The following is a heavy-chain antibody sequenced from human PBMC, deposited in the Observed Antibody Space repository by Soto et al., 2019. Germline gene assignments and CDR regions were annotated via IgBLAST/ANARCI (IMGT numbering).Heavy chain of an antibody. D-gene: IGHD3-3*01. CDR1: GYTFTSYY. CDR3: ARDPSYDFWSGYSSHYGMDV. J-gene: IGHJ6*02. Sequence: ASVKVSCKASGYTFTSYYMHWVRQAPGQGLEWMGIINPSGGSSSYAQKFQGRVTMTRDTSTSTVYMELSSLRSEDTAVYYCARDPSYDFWSGYSSHYGMDVWGQGTTVTVSS. V-gene: IGHV1-46*01. CDR2: INPSGGSS.